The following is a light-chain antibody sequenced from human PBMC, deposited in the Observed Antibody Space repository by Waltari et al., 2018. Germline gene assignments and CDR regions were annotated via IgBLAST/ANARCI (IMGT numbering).Light chain of an antibody. CDR1: NIESKS. V-gene: IGLV3-21*01. J-gene: IGLJ1*01. CDR3: QVWDANNDPGV. CDR2: YDS. Sequence: SYVLTQPPSVSVAPGETATITCGGNNIESKSVQWYRQRPGQAPVLVISYDSDRPSGIPERFSGSNSGNTATLTISRVEAGDEADYYCQVWDANNDPGVFGTGTEVTVL.